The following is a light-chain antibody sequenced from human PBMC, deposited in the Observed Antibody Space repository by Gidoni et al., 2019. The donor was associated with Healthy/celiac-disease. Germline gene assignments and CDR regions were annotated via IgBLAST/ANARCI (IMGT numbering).Light chain of an antibody. CDR1: SSNIGAGYD. CDR3: QSYDSSLSGSVV. V-gene: IGLV1-40*01. J-gene: IGLJ2*01. Sequence: QSVLTQPPLVSGAPGQRVTISCTGSSSNIGAGYDVHWYQQLPGTAPKLLIYGNSNRPSGVPDRFSGSKSGTSASLAITGLQAEDEADYYCQSYDSSLSGSVVFGGGTKLTAL. CDR2: GNS.